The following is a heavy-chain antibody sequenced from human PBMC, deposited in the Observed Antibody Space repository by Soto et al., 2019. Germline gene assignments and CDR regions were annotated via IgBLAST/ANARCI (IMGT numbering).Heavy chain of an antibody. CDR3: AKDRRGAYCSGGICYSPDY. CDR1: GFTFSSHV. CDR2: ISGTGVT. J-gene: IGHJ4*02. Sequence: EVQLWESGGGLVQPGGSLRLSCAVSGFTFSSHVMSWVRQAPGKGLEWVSAISGTGVTYYADSVKGRFTIARDNSKNALYLQMNILRYEDTAVYYCAKDRRGAYCSGGICYSPDYWGQGTLVIVSS. D-gene: IGHD2-15*01. V-gene: IGHV3-23*01.